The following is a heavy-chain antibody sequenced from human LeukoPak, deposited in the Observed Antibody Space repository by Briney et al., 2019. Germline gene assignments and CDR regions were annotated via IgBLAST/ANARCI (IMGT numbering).Heavy chain of an antibody. V-gene: IGHV4-59*12. CDR3: ARAAQYSSSGLWFDP. Sequence: SETLSLTCTVSGDSISSYFWNWIRQTPGKGLEWIGFYNGRPNYNPSLKSRVTMSVDTSKNQFSLKLSSVTAADTAVYYCARAAQYSSSGLWFDPWGQGTLVTVSS. D-gene: IGHD6-6*01. CDR2: FYNGRP. CDR1: GDSISSYF. J-gene: IGHJ5*02.